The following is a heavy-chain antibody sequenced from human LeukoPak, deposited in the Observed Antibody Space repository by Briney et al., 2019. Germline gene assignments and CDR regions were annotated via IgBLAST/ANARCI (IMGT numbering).Heavy chain of an antibody. V-gene: IGHV3-7*01. J-gene: IGHJ6*02. CDR1: GFTFSSYW. D-gene: IGHD3-22*01. CDR2: IKQDGSEK. CDR3: ARDQWVASSGYYYPYHYYYGMDV. Sequence: GGSLRLSCAASGFTFSSYWMSWVRQAPGKGLEWVANIKQDGSEKYYVDPVKGRFTISRDNAKNSLYLQMNSLRAEDTAVYYCARDQWVASSGYYYPYHYYYGMDVWGQGTTVTVSS.